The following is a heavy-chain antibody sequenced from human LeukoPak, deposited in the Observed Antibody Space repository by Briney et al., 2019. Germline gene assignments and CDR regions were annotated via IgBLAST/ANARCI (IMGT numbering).Heavy chain of an antibody. V-gene: IGHV3-64*01. D-gene: IGHD3-10*01. CDR2: ISTNGGST. CDR3: ARGELTITRGVLSF. CDR1: GFTFSSYA. J-gene: IGHJ4*02. Sequence: GGSLRLSCAASGFTFSSYAMHWARQAPGKGLEYVSGISTNGGSTYYANSVKGRFTISRDNSKNTLFLQMGSLRAEDMAVYYCARGELTITRGVLSFWGQGTLVTVFS.